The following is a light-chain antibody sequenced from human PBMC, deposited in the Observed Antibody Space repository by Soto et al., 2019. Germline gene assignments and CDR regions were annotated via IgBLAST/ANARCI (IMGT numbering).Light chain of an antibody. CDR3: QLYNRYSSWT. CDR1: QSISSW. V-gene: IGKV1-5*01. CDR2: DAS. J-gene: IGKJ1*01. Sequence: DIRMTKTPSTLPAFIGDEATITCQVSQSISSWLAWYQQKPGRSPPLLIYDASTLETGVPSRFSGSGFGTQFTFTISSLQPDDFGTYYCQLYNRYSSWTFGHGTQVEI.